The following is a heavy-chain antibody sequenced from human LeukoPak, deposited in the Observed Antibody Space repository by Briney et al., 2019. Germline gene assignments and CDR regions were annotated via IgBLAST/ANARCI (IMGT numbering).Heavy chain of an antibody. D-gene: IGHD3-10*01. Sequence: GEPLKISCRGSGYSFSNSWIGWVRQMPGKALEWMGIIYPGDSDTRYSPSFQGQVTISADKSISTAYLQWSSLKASDTAMYYCARRVGIRGVIDYWGQGTLVTVSS. CDR2: IYPGDSDT. CDR3: ARRVGIRGVIDY. CDR1: GYSFSNSW. V-gene: IGHV5-51*01. J-gene: IGHJ4*02.